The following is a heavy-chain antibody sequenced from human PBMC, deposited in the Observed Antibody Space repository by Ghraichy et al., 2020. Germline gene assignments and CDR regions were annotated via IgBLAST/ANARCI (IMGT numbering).Heavy chain of an antibody. Sequence: SETLSLTCTVSGGSMSSSSYYLGWIRQPPGKGLEWIGTIFHTGSTYYNPSLKSRVTISADTSTNQLSLNLISVTAAGTAVYYFARLQAPLSHYNFWIGYSFMPNWFDPWGQGTLVTVSS. V-gene: IGHV4-39*01. CDR3: ARLQAPLSHYNFWIGYSFMPNWFDP. D-gene: IGHD3-3*01. CDR2: IFHTGST. J-gene: IGHJ5*02. CDR1: GGSMSSSSYY.